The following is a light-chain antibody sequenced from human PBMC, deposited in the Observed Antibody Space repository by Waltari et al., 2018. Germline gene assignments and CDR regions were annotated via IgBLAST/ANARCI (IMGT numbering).Light chain of an antibody. CDR1: QSVSSSY. J-gene: IGKJ5*01. CDR2: GAS. V-gene: IGKV3-20*01. CDR3: QQYGSLTIT. Sequence: EIVLTPSPGTLSLSPGARATLSCRASQSVSSSYLAWYQQKPGQAPRLLIYGASSRATGIPDRFSGSGSGTDFTLTISRLEPEDFAVYYCQQYGSLTITFGQGTRLEIK.